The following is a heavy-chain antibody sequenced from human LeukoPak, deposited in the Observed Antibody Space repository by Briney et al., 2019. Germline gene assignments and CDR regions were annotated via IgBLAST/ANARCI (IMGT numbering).Heavy chain of an antibody. CDR3: TKEVGACSGSWPDY. D-gene: IGHD6-13*01. Sequence: GGSLRLSCAASGFTFSNYGMHWVRQAPGKGLEWVAVISYDGSNKYYGDSVKGRFTISRDNSKNTLYLQMNSLRADDTAVYYCTKEVGACSGSWPDYWGQGTLVTVSS. CDR1: GFTFSNYG. J-gene: IGHJ4*02. CDR2: ISYDGSNK. V-gene: IGHV3-30*18.